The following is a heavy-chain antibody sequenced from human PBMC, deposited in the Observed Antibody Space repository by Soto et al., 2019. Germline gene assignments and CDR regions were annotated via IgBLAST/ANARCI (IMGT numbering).Heavy chain of an antibody. D-gene: IGHD2-15*01. J-gene: IGHJ5*02. CDR3: VRVVAATPEFDP. Sequence: SETLSLTCTVSGGSISSYYCSWIRQPPGKGLEWIGYIYYSGSTNYNPSLKSRVTISVDTSKNQFSLKLSSVTAADTAVYYCVRVVAATPEFDPWGQGTLVTVSS. CDR2: IYYSGST. V-gene: IGHV4-59*01. CDR1: GGSISSYY.